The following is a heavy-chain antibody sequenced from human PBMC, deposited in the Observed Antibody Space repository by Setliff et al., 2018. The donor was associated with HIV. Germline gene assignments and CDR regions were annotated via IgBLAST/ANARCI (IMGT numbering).Heavy chain of an antibody. CDR3: IIAYSSGWLAPMGFDS. CDR1: AGSIKSSTYY. J-gene: IGHJ4*02. V-gene: IGHV4-39*01. Sequence: ETLSLTCTVSAGSIKSSTYYWAWIRQPPGKGLEWIGTIYYSGSTYYNPSLKSRATISVDMSKNQFSLRLSSVTAADTAVYYCIIAYSSGWLAPMGFDSWGQGTPVTVSS. D-gene: IGHD6-19*01. CDR2: IYYSGST.